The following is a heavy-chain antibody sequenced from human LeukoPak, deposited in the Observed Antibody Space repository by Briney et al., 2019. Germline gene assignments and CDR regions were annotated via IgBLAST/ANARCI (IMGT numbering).Heavy chain of an antibody. V-gene: IGHV1-8*01. CDR3: AREIWGELPHDAFDI. Sequence: ASVKVSCKASGYTFTSYDINWVRQATGQGLEWMGWMNPNSGNTGYAQKFQGRVTMTRDTSISTAYMELSRLRSDDTAVYYCAREIWGELPHDAFDIWGQGTMVTVSS. J-gene: IGHJ3*02. D-gene: IGHD3-16*01. CDR1: GYTFTSYD. CDR2: MNPNSGNT.